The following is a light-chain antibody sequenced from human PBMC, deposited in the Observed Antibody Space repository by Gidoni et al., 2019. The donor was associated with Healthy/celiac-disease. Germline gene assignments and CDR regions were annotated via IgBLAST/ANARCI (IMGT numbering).Light chain of an antibody. CDR3: QKYNSASFT. CDR1: QSISNY. J-gene: IGKJ3*01. CDR2: AAS. V-gene: IGKV1-27*01. Sequence: DIQMTQSPSSLSAPVGDRVTIPCRASQSISNYLAWYQQKPGKVPKLLIYAASTLPSGVPARFSGSGSGTDFTLTISSLQPEDVAAYYCQKYNSASFTFGPGTKVEIK.